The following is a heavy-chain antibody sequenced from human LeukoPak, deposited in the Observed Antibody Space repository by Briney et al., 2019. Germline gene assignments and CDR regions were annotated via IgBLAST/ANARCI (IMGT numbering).Heavy chain of an antibody. V-gene: IGHV3-30*04. D-gene: IGHD6-13*01. CDR2: ISYDGSNK. Sequence: GGSLRLSCAASGFTFSSYAMHWVRQAPGKGLEWVAVISYDGSNKYYADSVKGRFTISRDNPKNTLYLQMNSLRAEDTAVYYCASLSTRIAAAGKNWLDPWGQGTLVTVSS. CDR1: GFTFSSYA. CDR3: ASLSTRIAAAGKNWLDP. J-gene: IGHJ5*02.